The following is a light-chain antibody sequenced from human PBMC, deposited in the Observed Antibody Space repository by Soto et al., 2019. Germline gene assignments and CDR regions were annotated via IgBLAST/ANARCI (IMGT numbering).Light chain of an antibody. CDR2: KGI. Sequence: QSVLAQPASVSGSPGQSITISCTGTSSDVGAYNSVSWYQQHPHKAPQVIIYKGIQRPSGVSNRFSGSTSGNAASLTISGLQADDETDYFCCSSAPESTYVFGSGTKVTVL. J-gene: IGLJ1*01. CDR3: CSSAPESTYV. V-gene: IGLV2-23*01. CDR1: SSDVGAYNS.